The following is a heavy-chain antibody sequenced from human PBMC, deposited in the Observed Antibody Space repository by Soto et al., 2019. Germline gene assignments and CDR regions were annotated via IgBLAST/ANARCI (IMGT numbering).Heavy chain of an antibody. CDR1: GFTFSSYS. CDR2: IGSSGSTT. J-gene: IGHJ4*02. D-gene: IGHD6-19*01. V-gene: IGHV3-48*01. CDR3: ARGRQWPIDY. Sequence: GGSLRLSCAASGFTFSSYSMNWVRQAPGKGLEWVSYIGSSGSTTYYADSLRGRFTISRDNAKNSLYLQMNSLRVEDTALYYCARGRQWPIDYWGQGTLVTVSS.